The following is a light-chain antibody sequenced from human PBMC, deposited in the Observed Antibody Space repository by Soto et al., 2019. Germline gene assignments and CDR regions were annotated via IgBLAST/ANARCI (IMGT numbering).Light chain of an antibody. CDR1: QTIGNW. J-gene: IGKJ1*01. Sequence: DIQMTQSPSTLSASVGDRVTITCRASQTIGNWLAWYQQTPGRAPRFLIYKASSLQIGVPSRFSGSGSGTEFTLTISSLQPDDFATYYCQQYNNYPWTFGQGTKVEIK. CDR3: QQYNNYPWT. V-gene: IGKV1-5*03. CDR2: KAS.